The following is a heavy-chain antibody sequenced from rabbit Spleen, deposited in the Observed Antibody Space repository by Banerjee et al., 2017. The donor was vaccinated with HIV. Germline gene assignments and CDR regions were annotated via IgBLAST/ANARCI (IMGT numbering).Heavy chain of an antibody. D-gene: IGHD6-1*01. Sequence: QEKLEEFGGGLVEHGGSLALTCKTSGFSSSSNYYICWVRQAPGKGLEWIACIYAGVSGSTYYASWAKGRFTISKSSSTTVTLQMTSLTVADTATYFCARDGAGDRGAGYDEDFYFKLWGPGPLVTVS. CDR2: IYAGVSGST. CDR3: ARDGAGDRGAGYDEDFYFKL. CDR1: GFSSSSNYY. J-gene: IGHJ4*01. V-gene: IGHV1S45*01.